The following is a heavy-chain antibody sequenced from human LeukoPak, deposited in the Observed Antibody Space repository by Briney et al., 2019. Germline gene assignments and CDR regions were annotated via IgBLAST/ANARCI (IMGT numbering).Heavy chain of an antibody. CDR1: GFTFSSHT. V-gene: IGHV3-21*01. CDR3: ARVSGEYRDY. J-gene: IGHJ4*02. D-gene: IGHD6-6*01. Sequence: GGSLRLSCAASGFTFSSHTMNWVRQAPGKGLEWVSSVTTSSYDFYADSVKGRFTISRDNAKNSLYLQMNSLRVEDTAIYYCARVSGEYRDYWGQGTLVTVSS. CDR2: VTTSSYD.